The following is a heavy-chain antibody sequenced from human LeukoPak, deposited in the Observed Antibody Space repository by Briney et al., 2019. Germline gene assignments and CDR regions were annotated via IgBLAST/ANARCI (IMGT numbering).Heavy chain of an antibody. CDR3: ARPYYDFWSGYQTDDAFDI. V-gene: IGHV4-39*01. CDR1: GGSISSSSHY. D-gene: IGHD3-3*01. J-gene: IGHJ3*02. CDR2: IYYSGST. Sequence: SETLSLTCTVSGGSISSSSHYWGWIRQPPGKGLEWIGSIYYSGSTYYNPSLKSRVTISVDTSKNQFSLKLSSVTAADTAVYYCARPYYDFWSGYQTDDAFDIWGQGTMVTVSS.